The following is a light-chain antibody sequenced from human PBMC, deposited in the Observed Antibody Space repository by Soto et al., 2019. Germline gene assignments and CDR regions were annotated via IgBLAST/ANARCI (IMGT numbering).Light chain of an antibody. CDR3: QQYGSSPPYT. Sequence: EVVLTQSPGTLSLSPGERATLSCRASQSVSNNYFAWYQQKPGQAPRLLIFGSSDRATGIPDMFSGSGSGTDFNLTISRLEPEDFAVYYCQQYGSSPPYTFGQGTKLEIK. V-gene: IGKV3-20*01. J-gene: IGKJ2*01. CDR2: GSS. CDR1: QSVSNNY.